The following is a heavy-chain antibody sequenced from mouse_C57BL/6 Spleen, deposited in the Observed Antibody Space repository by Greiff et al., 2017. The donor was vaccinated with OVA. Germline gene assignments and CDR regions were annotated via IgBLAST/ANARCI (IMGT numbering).Heavy chain of an antibody. V-gene: IGHV1-50*01. CDR3: ARNPGSSYFDY. J-gene: IGHJ2*01. D-gene: IGHD1-1*01. CDR1: GYTFTSYW. CDR2: IDPSDSYT. Sequence: VQLQQPGAELVKPGASVKLSCKASGYTFTSYWMQWVKQRPGQGLEWIGEIDPSDSYTNYKPKFKGKATVTVDTSSSTAYMQLSSLTSEDSAVYYCARNPGSSYFDYWGQGTTLTVSS.